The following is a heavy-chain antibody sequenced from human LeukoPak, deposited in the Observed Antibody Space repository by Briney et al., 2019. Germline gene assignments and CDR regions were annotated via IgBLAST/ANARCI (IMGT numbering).Heavy chain of an antibody. CDR3: ARPHKRYCSSTSCYMVLGY. V-gene: IGHV1-2*02. CDR1: GYTFTGYY. CDR2: INPNSGGT. J-gene: IGHJ4*02. D-gene: IGHD2-2*02. Sequence: GASVKVSCKASGYTFTGYYMHWVRQAPGQGLEWMGWINPNSGGTNYAQKFQGRVTMTRDTSISTAYMELSRLRSDDTAVYYCARPHKRYCSSTSCYMVLGYWGQGTLVTVSS.